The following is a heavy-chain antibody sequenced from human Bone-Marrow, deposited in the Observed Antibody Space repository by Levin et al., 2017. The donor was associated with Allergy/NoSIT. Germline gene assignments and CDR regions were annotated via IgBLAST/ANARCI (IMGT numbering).Heavy chain of an antibody. CDR3: ARVGHVRESSGSSWYSFSYYYMDV. J-gene: IGHJ6*03. CDR1: GGSISSGNYY. V-gene: IGHV4-61*02. CDR2: IYTSGST. D-gene: IGHD6-13*01. Sequence: SQTLSLTRTVSGGSISSGNYYWSWIRQPAGERLEWIGRIYTSGSTNYNPSLKSRVTISLDTSQNQFSLKLTSVTAADTDVYYCARVGHVRESSGSSWYSFSYYYMDVWGKGTTVTVSS.